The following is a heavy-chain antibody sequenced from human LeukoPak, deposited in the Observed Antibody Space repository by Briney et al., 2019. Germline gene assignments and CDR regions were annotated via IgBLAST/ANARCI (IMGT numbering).Heavy chain of an antibody. CDR1: GYSFTSYA. CDR2: INTNTGNP. J-gene: IGHJ4*02. V-gene: IGHV7-4-1*02. CDR3: ARSRRYSSSWYGGGFDY. Sequence: ASVKVSCKASGYSFTSYAMNWVRQAPGQGLEWMGWINTNTGNPTYAQGFTGRFVFSLDTSVSTAYLQISSLKAEDTAVYYCARSRRYSSSWYGGGFDYWGQGTLVTVSS. D-gene: IGHD6-13*01.